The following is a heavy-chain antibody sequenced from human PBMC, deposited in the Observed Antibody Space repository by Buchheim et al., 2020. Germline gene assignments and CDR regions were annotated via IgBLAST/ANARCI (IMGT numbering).Heavy chain of an antibody. CDR2: ISYDGSNK. D-gene: IGHD6-6*01. J-gene: IGHJ6*02. CDR3: ADSSPYYYYGMDV. Sequence: QVQLVESGGGVVQPGRSLRLSCAASGFTFSSYGMHWVRQAPGKGLEWVAVISYDGSNKYYADSVKGRFTISRDNSKNTLYLQMNSLRAEDTAVYYCADSSPYYYYGMDVWAQGTT. CDR1: GFTFSSYG. V-gene: IGHV3-30*03.